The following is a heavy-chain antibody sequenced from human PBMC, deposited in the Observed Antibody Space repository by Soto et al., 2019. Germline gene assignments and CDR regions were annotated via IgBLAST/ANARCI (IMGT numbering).Heavy chain of an antibody. CDR3: VRDGTKTLRDWFDP. Sequence: SETLTLTCTVSGASISGFYWSWIRKSAGKGLEWIGRIYATGTTDYNPSLKSRVMMSVDTSKKQFSLKLRSVTAADTAVYYCVRDGTKTLRDWFDPWGQGISVTVSS. CDR2: IYATGTT. V-gene: IGHV4-4*07. J-gene: IGHJ5*02. D-gene: IGHD1-1*01. CDR1: GASISGFY.